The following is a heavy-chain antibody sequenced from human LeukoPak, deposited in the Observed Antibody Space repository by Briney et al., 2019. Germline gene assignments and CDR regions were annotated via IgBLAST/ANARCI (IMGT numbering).Heavy chain of an antibody. J-gene: IGHJ6*03. V-gene: IGHV4-59*01. CDR1: GVSISSSY. CDR3: TWSKYYYNMDV. CDR2: IYYSGST. Sequence: SGTLSLTCTVAGVSISSSYWSWIRQPPGKGLEWIGYIYYSGSTNYNPSLKSRVTMSVDTSKNQFSLRLSSLTAADTAVYYCTWSKYYYNMDVWGKGTTVTVSS. D-gene: IGHD5/OR15-5a*01.